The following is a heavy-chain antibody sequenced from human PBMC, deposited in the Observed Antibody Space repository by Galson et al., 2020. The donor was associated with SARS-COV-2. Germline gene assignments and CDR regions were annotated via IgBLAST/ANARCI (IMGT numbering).Heavy chain of an antibody. Sequence: GGSLRLSCAASGFTFSSCWMSWVRQAPGKGLEWVAKIMEDGSEKYYVDSVRGRFTISRDNSENSLFLQMNSLRVEDKAVYYCTRDSPVYFVWSQGSLVTVSS. CDR3: TRDSPVYFV. CDR1: GFTFSSCW. D-gene: IGHD3-9*01. V-gene: IGHV3-7*01. CDR2: IMEDGSEK. J-gene: IGHJ4*02.